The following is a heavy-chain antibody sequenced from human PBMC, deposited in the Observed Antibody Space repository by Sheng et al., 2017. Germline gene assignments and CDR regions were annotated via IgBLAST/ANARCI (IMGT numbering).Heavy chain of an antibody. CDR1: GFTFSSYA. V-gene: IGHV3-23*04. CDR3: AKLPTIFGVVPHDAFDI. CDR2: ISGSGGST. J-gene: IGHJ3*02. Sequence: EVQLVESGGGLVQPGGSLRLSCAASGFTFSSYAMSWVRQAPGKGLEWVSAISGSGGSTYYADSVKGRFTISRDNSKNTLYLQMNSLRAEDTAVYYCAKLPTIFGVVPHDAFDIWGQGTMVTVSS. D-gene: IGHD3-3*01.